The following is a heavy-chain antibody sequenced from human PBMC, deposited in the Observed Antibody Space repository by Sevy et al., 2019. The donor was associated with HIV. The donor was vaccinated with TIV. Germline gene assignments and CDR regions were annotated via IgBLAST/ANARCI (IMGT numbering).Heavy chain of an antibody. CDR3: ARHCGSTSCSHAFDI. J-gene: IGHJ3*02. Sequence: SETLSLTCAVYGGTFSGYYWSWIRQPPGKGLEWIGEINHSGSTNYNPSLKSRVTISVDTSKNQFSLKLSSVTAADTAVYYCARHCGSTSCSHAFDIWGQGTMVTVSS. D-gene: IGHD2-2*01. V-gene: IGHV4-34*01. CDR2: INHSGST. CDR1: GGTFSGYY.